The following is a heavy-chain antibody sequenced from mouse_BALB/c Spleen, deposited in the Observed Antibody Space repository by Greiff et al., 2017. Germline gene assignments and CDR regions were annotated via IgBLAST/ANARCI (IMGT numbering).Heavy chain of an antibody. J-gene: IGHJ4*01. V-gene: IGHV2-2*02. D-gene: IGHD2-3*01. Sequence: VKLMESGPGLVQPSQSLSITCTVSGFSLTSYGVHWVRQSPGKGLEWLGVIWSGGSTDYNAAFISRLSISKDNSKSQVFFKMNSLQANDTAIYYCATYDGYLDAMDYWGQGTSVTVSS. CDR3: ATYDGYLDAMDY. CDR2: IWSGGST. CDR1: GFSLTSYG.